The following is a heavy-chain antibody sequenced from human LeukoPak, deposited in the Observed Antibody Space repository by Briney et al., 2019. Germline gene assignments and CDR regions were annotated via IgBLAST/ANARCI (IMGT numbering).Heavy chain of an antibody. CDR2: IYPGDSDT. J-gene: IGHJ4*02. CDR1: GDTFTNYW. V-gene: IGHV5-51*01. Sequence: GESLKISCKASGDTFTNYWIAWVRQMPGKGLEWMGIIYPGDSDTRYSPSVEGQVTISVDKSISTAFLQWSSLKAPDTAMYYCARGGVFSSSWFAYFDYWGQGTLVTVSS. CDR3: ARGGVFSSSWFAYFDY. D-gene: IGHD6-13*01.